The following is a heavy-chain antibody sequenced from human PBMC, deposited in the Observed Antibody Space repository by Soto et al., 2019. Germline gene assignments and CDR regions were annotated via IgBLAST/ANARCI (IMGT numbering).Heavy chain of an antibody. Sequence: EVQLVESGGGLVQPGGSLRLSCAASGFTFTSHWMHWFRQAPGKGLVWISRIDRDASYINSADSVKCRFTISRDNVKNTLCLQMNSLRAEDTAMYYCASSFGTEHAFDIWGPGTKVTVSS. J-gene: IGHJ3*02. D-gene: IGHD3-3*01. V-gene: IGHV3-74*02. CDR2: IDRDASYI. CDR3: ASSFGTEHAFDI. CDR1: GFTFTSHW.